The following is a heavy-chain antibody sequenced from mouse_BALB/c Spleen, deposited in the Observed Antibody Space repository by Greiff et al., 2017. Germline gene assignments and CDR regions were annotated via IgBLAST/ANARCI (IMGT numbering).Heavy chain of an antibody. Sequence: DVMLVESGGDLVKPGGSLKLSCAASGFTFSSYGMSWVRQTPDKRLEWVATISSGGSYTYYPDSVKGRFTISSDNAKNTLYLQMSSLKSEDTAMYYSARNGNYEGYFDYWGQGTTLTVSS. CDR3: ARNGNYEGYFDY. CDR2: ISSGGSYT. D-gene: IGHD2-1*01. J-gene: IGHJ2*01. CDR1: GFTFSSYG. V-gene: IGHV5-6*02.